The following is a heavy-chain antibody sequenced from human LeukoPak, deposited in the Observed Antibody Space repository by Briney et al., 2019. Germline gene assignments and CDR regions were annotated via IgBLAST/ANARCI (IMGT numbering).Heavy chain of an antibody. CDR1: GGSISSYY. D-gene: IGHD1-1*01. J-gene: IGHJ4*02. CDR2: IYYSGST. V-gene: IGHV4-59*01. CDR3: ARGTPNSQRLPFDY. Sequence: SETLSLTCTVSGGSISSYYWSWIRQPPGKGLEWIGYIYYSGSTNYNPPLKSRVTISVDTSKNQFSLKLSSVTAADTAVYYCARGTPNSQRLPFDYWGQGTLVTVSS.